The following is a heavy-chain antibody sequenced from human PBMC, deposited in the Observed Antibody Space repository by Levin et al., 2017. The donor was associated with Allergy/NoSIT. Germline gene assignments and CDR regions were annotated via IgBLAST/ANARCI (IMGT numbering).Heavy chain of an antibody. D-gene: IGHD3-3*01. J-gene: IGHJ4*02. Sequence: SPTLSLTCTVSGGSISSSSYYWGWIRQPPGKGLEWIGSIYYSGSTYYNPSLKSRVTISVDTSKNQFSLKLSSVTAADTAVYYCASPRGDFWSGYGPDYFDYWGQGTLVTVSS. CDR1: GGSISSSSYY. V-gene: IGHV4-39*01. CDR3: ASPRGDFWSGYGPDYFDY. CDR2: IYYSGST.